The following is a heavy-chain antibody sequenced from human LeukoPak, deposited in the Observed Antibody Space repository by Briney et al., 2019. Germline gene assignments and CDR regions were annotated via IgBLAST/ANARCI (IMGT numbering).Heavy chain of an antibody. Sequence: PGGSLRLSCAASGFSFSSYSMNWVRQAPGKELEWVSYITSSSSTIYYADSVKGRFTISRDNAKNALYLQMNSLRDEDTAVYYCATRGPATVPGVFDYWGQGTLVTVSS. D-gene: IGHD2-2*01. CDR3: ATRGPATVPGVFDY. CDR2: ITSSSSTI. V-gene: IGHV3-48*02. J-gene: IGHJ4*02. CDR1: GFSFSSYS.